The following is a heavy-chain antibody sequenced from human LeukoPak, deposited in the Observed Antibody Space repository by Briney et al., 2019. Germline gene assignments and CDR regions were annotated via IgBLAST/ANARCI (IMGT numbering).Heavy chain of an antibody. CDR3: AAVAGLLEWKYYFDY. Sequence: GASVKVSCKASGYTFTSYYMHWVRQAPGQGLEWMGIINPSGGSTSYAQKFQGRVTMTRDTSTSTVYMELSSLRSEDTAVYYCAAVAGLLEWKYYFDYWGQGTLVTVS. J-gene: IGHJ4*02. CDR2: INPSGGST. D-gene: IGHD3-3*01. CDR1: GYTFTSYY. V-gene: IGHV1-46*01.